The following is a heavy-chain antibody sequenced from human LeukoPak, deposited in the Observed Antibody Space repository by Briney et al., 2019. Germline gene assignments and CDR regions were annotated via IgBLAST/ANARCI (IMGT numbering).Heavy chain of an antibody. CDR3: AEADILTGYNRGGGFYFDY. Sequence: PGGSLRLSCAASGFTFSSYAMNWVRQAPGKGLEWVSAIGGSGGSPYYADSVKGRFTISSDNSKNTLHLQMNSLRAEDTAVYYCAEADILTGYNRGGGFYFDYWGQGTLVTVSS. V-gene: IGHV3-23*01. CDR1: GFTFSSYA. J-gene: IGHJ4*02. CDR2: IGGSGGSP. D-gene: IGHD3-9*01.